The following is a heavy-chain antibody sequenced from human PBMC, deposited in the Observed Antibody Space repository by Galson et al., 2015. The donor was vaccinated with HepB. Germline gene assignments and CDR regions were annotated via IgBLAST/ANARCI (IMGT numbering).Heavy chain of an antibody. CDR1: GYTFTSFL. CDR3: ARDLGSAAAGPSDY. J-gene: IGHJ4*02. CDR2: INTNTGNP. D-gene: IGHD6-13*01. Sequence: SCKASGYTFTSFLMTWVRQAPGQGLEWMGWINTNTGNPTYAQGFTGRFVFSLDTSVSTAYLQISSLKAEDTAVYYCARDLGSAAAGPSDYWGQGTLVTVSS. V-gene: IGHV7-4-1*02.